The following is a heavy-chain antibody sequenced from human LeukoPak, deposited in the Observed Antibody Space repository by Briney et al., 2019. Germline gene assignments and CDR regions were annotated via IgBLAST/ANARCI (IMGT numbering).Heavy chain of an antibody. CDR2: ISGSGGST. CDR1: GFTFSSYA. J-gene: IGHJ4*02. Sequence: GGSLRLSCAASGFTFSSYAMSWVRHAPGKGLEWVSAISGSGGSTYYADSVKGRFTISRDNSKNTLYLQMNSLRAEDTAVYYCARDGSSGWYWVDYWGQGTLVTVSS. CDR3: ARDGSSGWYWVDY. D-gene: IGHD6-19*01. V-gene: IGHV3-23*01.